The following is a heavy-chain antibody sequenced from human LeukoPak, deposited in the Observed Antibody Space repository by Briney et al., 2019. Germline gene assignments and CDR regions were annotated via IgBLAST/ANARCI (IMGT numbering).Heavy chain of an antibody. CDR2: INLNTGDT. Sequence: ASVKISCKASGSTFTGYYLHWVRQAPGQGLEWMGWINLNTGDTSSAQKFQGRVTMTRDTSISTAYMELNRLTSDDTAVYYCARFNDRGGSGGGFDLWGQETLVTVSS. CDR3: ARFNDRGGSGGGFDL. D-gene: IGHD2-15*01. V-gene: IGHV1-2*02. CDR1: GSTFTGYY. J-gene: IGHJ5*02.